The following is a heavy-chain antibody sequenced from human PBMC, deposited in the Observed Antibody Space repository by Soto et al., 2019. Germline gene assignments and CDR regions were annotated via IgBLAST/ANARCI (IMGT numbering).Heavy chain of an antibody. CDR1: GYSFAGYW. CDR3: ARQIYDSDTGPNFQYYFDS. Sequence: PGESLKISCKGSGYSFAGYWITWVRQKTGKGLEWMGRIDPSDSQTYYSPSFRGHVTISATKSITAVFLQWSSLRDSDTAMYYCARQIYDSDTGPNFQYYFDSWGQGTPVTVSS. CDR2: IDPSDSQT. D-gene: IGHD3-22*01. V-gene: IGHV5-10-1*01. J-gene: IGHJ4*02.